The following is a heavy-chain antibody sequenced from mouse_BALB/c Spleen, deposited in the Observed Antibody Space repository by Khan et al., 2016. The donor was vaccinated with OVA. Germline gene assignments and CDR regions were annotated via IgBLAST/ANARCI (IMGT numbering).Heavy chain of an antibody. V-gene: IGHV2-3*01. CDR2: IWGDGST. D-gene: IGHD6-1*01. J-gene: IGHJ4*01. CDR1: GFSLTSYG. Sequence: QVQLQQSGPGLVAPSQSLSITCTVTGFSLTSYGVSWVRQPPGKGLEWLGVIWGDGSTNYHSALISRLSISKDNSKSQVFLKLNSLQTDDTATYXCAGFEASYYALDYWSQGTSVTVSS. CDR3: AGFEASYYALDY.